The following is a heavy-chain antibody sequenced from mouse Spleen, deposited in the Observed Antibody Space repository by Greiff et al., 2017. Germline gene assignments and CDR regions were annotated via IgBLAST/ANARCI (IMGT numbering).Heavy chain of an antibody. D-gene: IGHD2-1*01. CDR2: IDPSDSYT. CDR3: ARPGNYWYFDV. V-gene: IGHV1-69*01. CDR1: GYTFTSYW. Sequence: VQLQQPGAELVMPGASVKLSCKASGYTFTSYWMHWVKQRPGQGLEWIGEIDPSDSYTNYNQKFKGKATLTVDKSSSTAYMQLSSLTSEDSAVYYCARPGNYWYFDVWGAGTTVTVSS. J-gene: IGHJ1*01.